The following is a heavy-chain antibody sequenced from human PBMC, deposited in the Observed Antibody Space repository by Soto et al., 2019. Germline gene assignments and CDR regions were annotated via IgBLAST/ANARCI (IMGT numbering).Heavy chain of an antibody. Sequence: QVQLQQWGAGLLKPSETLSLTCAVYGGSFSDYYWGWIRQAPGRGLEWIAEINHSGSTSYNPSLKSRATISVDTSKNQFSLKLTSLTAADTAVYYCARGVVRRVIIQYTSFFDYWGQGTLVAVSS. J-gene: IGHJ4*02. CDR2: INHSGST. CDR3: ARGVVRRVIIQYTSFFDY. CDR1: GGSFSDYY. V-gene: IGHV4-34*01. D-gene: IGHD3-10*01.